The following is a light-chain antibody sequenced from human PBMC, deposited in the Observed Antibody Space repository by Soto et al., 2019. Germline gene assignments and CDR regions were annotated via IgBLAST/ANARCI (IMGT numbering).Light chain of an antibody. CDR3: LQYDNLPYT. Sequence: DIQMTQSPSSLSASVGDRVTITCQASQDISNYLNWYQQKPGKAPKLLIYDASNLETGVPSRFSGSGSRTDFTFTISSLQPGDIATYYCLQYDNLPYTFGQGTKLEI. J-gene: IGKJ2*01. CDR1: QDISNY. CDR2: DAS. V-gene: IGKV1-33*01.